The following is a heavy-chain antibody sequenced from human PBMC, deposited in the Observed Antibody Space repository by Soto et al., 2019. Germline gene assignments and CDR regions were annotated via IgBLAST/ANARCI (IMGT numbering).Heavy chain of an antibody. CDR1: GYTFTGYA. CDR3: ARAVAVAADFDY. D-gene: IGHD6-19*01. CDR2: INAGNGNT. J-gene: IGHJ4*02. Sequence: QVQLVQSGAEEKKPGASVKVSCKASGYTFTGYAMHWVRQAPGQRLGWMGWINAGNGNTKYSQKFQGRVTITRDTSASTAYMELSSLRSEDTAVCYCARAVAVAADFDYWGQGTRVPVSS. V-gene: IGHV1-3*05.